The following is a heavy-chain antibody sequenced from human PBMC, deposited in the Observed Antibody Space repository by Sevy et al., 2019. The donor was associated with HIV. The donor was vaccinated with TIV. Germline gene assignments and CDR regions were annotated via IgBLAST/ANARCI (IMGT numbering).Heavy chain of an antibody. V-gene: IGHV3-9*01. Sequence: GGSLRLSCAASGFTFDDYAMHWVRQAPGKGLEWVSGISWNSGSIGYADSVKGRFTISRDNAKNSLYLQMNSLRAEDTALYYCAKELNNLVGTDAFDIWGQGTMVTVSS. D-gene: IGHD1-20*01. CDR3: AKELNNLVGTDAFDI. CDR1: GFTFDDYA. J-gene: IGHJ3*02. CDR2: ISWNSGSI.